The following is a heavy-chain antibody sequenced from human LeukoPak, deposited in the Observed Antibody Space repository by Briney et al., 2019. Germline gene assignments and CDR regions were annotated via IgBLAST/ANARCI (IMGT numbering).Heavy chain of an antibody. V-gene: IGHV4-39*01. J-gene: IGHJ4*02. CDR2: IYYSGST. CDR1: GGSISSSNYY. CDR3: ARQSASDYYDSSDSFDY. D-gene: IGHD3-22*01. Sequence: SDTLSLTCTVSGGSISSSNYYWGWVRQPPGKGLEWIVRIYYSGSTYYNPSPTSRVTISVETSKNQFSLKLSSVTAADTAVDYCARQSASDYYDSSDSFDYWGQGTLVTVSS.